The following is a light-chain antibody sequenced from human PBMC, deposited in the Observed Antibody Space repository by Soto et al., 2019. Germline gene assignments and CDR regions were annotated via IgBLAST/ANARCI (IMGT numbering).Light chain of an antibody. J-gene: IGKJ1*01. CDR2: GAS. V-gene: IGKV3D-15*01. CDR3: QQYDYWPRT. Sequence: EIVMTQSPATMSLSPGQRATLSCRASQSVSSSYLAWYQQKPGQAPRLLIYGASSRATGIPDRFSGSGSGTEFTLTISSLQSEDFAVYYCQQYDYWPRTFGQGTNVDI. CDR1: QSVSSSY.